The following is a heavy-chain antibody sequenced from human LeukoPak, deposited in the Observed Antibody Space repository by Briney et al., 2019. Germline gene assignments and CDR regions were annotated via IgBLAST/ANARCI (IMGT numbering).Heavy chain of an antibody. D-gene: IGHD1-14*01. CDR1: GFTFSSYW. J-gene: IGHJ3*02. V-gene: IGHV3-74*01. CDR3: ARGGKSGRAFDI. CDR2: INSDGSST. Sequence: GGSLRLSCAASGFTFSSYWMPWVRQAPGKGLVWVSRINSDGSSTSYADSVKGRFTISRDNAKNTLYLQMNSLRAEDTAVYYCARGGKSGRAFDIWGQGTMVTVSS.